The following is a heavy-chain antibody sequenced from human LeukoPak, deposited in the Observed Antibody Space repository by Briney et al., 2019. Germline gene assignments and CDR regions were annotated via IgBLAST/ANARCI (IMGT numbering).Heavy chain of an antibody. CDR1: GDSISSDTYY. CDR2: IYHSGST. J-gene: IGHJ4*02. CDR3: ARDLGTYYYDSSGSAREYYFDY. D-gene: IGHD3-22*01. Sequence: SETLSLTCTVSGDSISSDTYYWAWIRQPPGKGLQWIGSIYHSGSTYYNPSLKSRVTISVDTSKNQFSLKLSSVTAADTAVYYCARDLGTYYYDSSGSAREYYFDYWGQGTLVTVSS. V-gene: IGHV4-38-2*02.